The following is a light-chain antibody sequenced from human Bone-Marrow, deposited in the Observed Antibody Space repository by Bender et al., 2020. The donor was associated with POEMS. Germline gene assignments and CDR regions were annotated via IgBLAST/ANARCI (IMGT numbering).Light chain of an antibody. V-gene: IGLV1-44*01. CDR2: SSH. CDR3: AVWEDSLNGWV. CDR1: SSNIGAHA. J-gene: IGLJ3*02. Sequence: QSVLTQPPSASGTPGQRVTISCSGGSSNIGAHAVNWYQHLPGTGPKGLVYSSHRRPSEIPDRFSGSMCGTSASLAISGLQSEDGADYYCAVWEDSLNGWVFGGGTKLTVL.